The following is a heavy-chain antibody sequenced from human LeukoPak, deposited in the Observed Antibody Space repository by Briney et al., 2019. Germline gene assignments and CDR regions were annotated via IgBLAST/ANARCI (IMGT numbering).Heavy chain of an antibody. CDR3: ARVDSSGYYYNDY. D-gene: IGHD3-22*01. CDR2: IYTSGST. J-gene: IGHJ4*02. Sequence: SQTLSLTCTVSGGSISSGSYYWSWLRQPAGKGLEWIGRIYTSGSTNYNPSLKSRVTISVDTSKNQFSLKLSSVTAADTAVYYCARVDSSGYYYNDYWGQGTLVTVSS. V-gene: IGHV4-61*02. CDR1: GGSISSGSYY.